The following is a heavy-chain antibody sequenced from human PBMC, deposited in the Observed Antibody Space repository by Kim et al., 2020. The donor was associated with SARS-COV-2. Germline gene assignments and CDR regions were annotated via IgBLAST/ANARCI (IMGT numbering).Heavy chain of an antibody. CDR1: GGPFSGFH. V-gene: IGHV4-34*01. CDR2: IHKDGSA. J-gene: IGHJ4*02. D-gene: IGHD3-9*01. Sequence: SETLSLTCAVYGGPFSGFHWTWIRQAPGKGLEWVGEIHKDGSANYKPSLKSRVTVSVDTSKNQFSLTLNSVTVAETAVYYCARGRCHDWHTVDYWGQGTPVTVST. CDR3: ARGRCHDWHTVDY.